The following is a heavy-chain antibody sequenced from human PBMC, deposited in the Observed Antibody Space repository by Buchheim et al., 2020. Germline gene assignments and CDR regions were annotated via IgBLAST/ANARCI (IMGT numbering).Heavy chain of an antibody. CDR2: INSDGSST. V-gene: IGHV3-74*01. D-gene: IGHD3-3*01. CDR1: GFIFSRYW. Sequence: EVQLVESGGGLVQPGGSLRLSCEASGFIFSRYWMHWVRQAPGKGLVWVSRINSDGSSTRYADSVKGRFTISRDNAKNTLYLQMNSLRAEDTAVYYCARDVGPNYDFWSGYSGGWFDPWGQGTL. J-gene: IGHJ5*02. CDR3: ARDVGPNYDFWSGYSGGWFDP.